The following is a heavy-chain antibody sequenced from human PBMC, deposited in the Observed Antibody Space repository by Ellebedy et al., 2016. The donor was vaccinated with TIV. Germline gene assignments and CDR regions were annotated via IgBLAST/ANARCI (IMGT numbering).Heavy chain of an antibody. J-gene: IGHJ4*02. D-gene: IGHD2-15*01. Sequence: MPGGSLRLSCTVSGGSISSYYWSWIRQPPGKGLEWIGYIYYSGSTNYNPSLKSRVTISVDTSKNQFSLKLSSVTAADTAAYYCARALGYCSGGSCYEVRLDYWGQGTLVTVSS. CDR2: IYYSGST. V-gene: IGHV4-59*01. CDR1: GGSISSYY. CDR3: ARALGYCSGGSCYEVRLDY.